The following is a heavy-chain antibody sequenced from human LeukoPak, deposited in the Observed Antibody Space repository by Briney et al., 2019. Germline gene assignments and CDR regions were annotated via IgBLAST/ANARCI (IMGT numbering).Heavy chain of an antibody. Sequence: ASVKDSCKASGYTFTPYDINGVRQAAGQGAVWMGWQVPQSGNTVYAQEFQGRATMTRDTSISTFYMELSSLTSDDTAVYFCPRGNGSYFDYWGQGTPVTVSP. CDR3: PRGNGSYFDY. V-gene: IGHV1-8*01. CDR1: GYTFTPYD. CDR2: QVPQSGNT. J-gene: IGHJ4*02.